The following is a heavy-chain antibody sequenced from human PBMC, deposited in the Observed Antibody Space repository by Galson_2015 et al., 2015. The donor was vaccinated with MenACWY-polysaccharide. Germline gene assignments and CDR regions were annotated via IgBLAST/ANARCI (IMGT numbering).Heavy chain of an antibody. CDR1: GFTFSTYA. J-gene: IGHJ4*02. V-gene: IGHV3-23*01. Sequence: SMRLCCEASGFTFSTYAMSWVRQAPGKGPEWVSFISGNGGRTEYVESVKGRFTISRANSKNTLDLQMNSLRAEDKAVYYFAKTRGGDTASDSWGQGSLVTVSS. D-gene: IGHD5-18*01. CDR2: ISGNGGRT. CDR3: AKTRGGDTASDS.